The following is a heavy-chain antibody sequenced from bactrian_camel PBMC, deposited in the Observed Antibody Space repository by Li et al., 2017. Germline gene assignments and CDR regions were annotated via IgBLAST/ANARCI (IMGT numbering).Heavy chain of an antibody. V-gene: IGHV3S10*01. Sequence: DVQLVESGGGLVQPGESLRLSCVASGITFSRHDMSWVRQAPGKEREGVAYIDRQGTTAYADSVKGRFTISKDNAMNTLYLQMDSLKPEDSAMYYCARSRFVFRGCDLSASGYYYGGQGTQVTVS. CDR3: ARSRFVFRGCDLSASGYYY. CDR2: IDRQGTT. J-gene: IGHJ4*01. CDR1: GITFSRHD. D-gene: IGHD5*01.